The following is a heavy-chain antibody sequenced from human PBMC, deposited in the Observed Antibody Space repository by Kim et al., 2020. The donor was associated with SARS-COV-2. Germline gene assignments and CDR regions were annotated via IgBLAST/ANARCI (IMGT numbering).Heavy chain of an antibody. CDR3: AKGPRGSSSYKVPYFDY. V-gene: IGHV3-43*02. CDR1: GFTFDDYA. Sequence: GGSLRLSCAASGFTFDDYAMHWVRQAPGKGLEWVSLISGDGGSTYYADSVKGRFTISRDNSKNSLYLQMNSLRTEDTALYYCAKGPRGSSSYKVPYFDYWGQGTLVTVSS. J-gene: IGHJ4*02. D-gene: IGHD6-6*01. CDR2: ISGDGGST.